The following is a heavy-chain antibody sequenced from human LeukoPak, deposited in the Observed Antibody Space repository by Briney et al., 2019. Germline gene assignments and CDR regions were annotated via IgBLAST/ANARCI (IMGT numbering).Heavy chain of an antibody. CDR2: IYTTGST. CDR3: ARDRSYDSSGHYNFDC. CDR1: GGSISGYY. V-gene: IGHV4-4*07. D-gene: IGHD3-22*01. J-gene: IGHJ4*02. Sequence: SETLSLTCTVSGGSISGYYWSWIRQPAGKGLEWIGRIYTTGSTNYNPSLKSRVTMSVDTSKNQFSLRLNFVTAADTAVYYCARDRSYDSSGHYNFDCWGQGTLVTVSS.